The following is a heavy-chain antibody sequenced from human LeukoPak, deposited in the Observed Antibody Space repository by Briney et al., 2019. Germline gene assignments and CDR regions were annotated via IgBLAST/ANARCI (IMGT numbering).Heavy chain of an antibody. CDR2: IYYSGST. V-gene: IGHV4-59*08. CDR1: GGSIGSYY. J-gene: IGHJ1*01. CDR3: ARGPIGTSHRGYFQH. D-gene: IGHD2-2*01. Sequence: SETLSLTCTVSGGSIGSYYWSWIRQPPGKGLEWIGYIYYSGSTNYNPSLKSRVTISVDTSKNQFSLKLSSVTAADTAVYYCARGPIGTSHRGYFQHWGQGTLVTVSS.